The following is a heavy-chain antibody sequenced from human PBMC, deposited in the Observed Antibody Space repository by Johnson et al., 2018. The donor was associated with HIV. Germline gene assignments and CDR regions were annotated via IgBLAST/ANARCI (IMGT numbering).Heavy chain of an antibody. Sequence: VQLVESGGDLVERGGSLRLSCEASGFSFGSYALSWVRQAPGKGLEWVSSITATGGNTYYADSVNGRFTVSRDKSKSTLYLQMHSLTAEDTALYYCARPSVIPHGGGCDVWGRGTMV. CDR2: ITATGGNT. D-gene: IGHD2-15*01. J-gene: IGHJ3*01. V-gene: IGHV3-23*04. CDR3: ARPSVIPHGGGCDV. CDR1: GFSFGSYA.